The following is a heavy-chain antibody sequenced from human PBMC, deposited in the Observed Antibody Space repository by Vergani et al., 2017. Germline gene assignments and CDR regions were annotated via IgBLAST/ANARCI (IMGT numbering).Heavy chain of an antibody. CDR2: TRNKANSYTT. J-gene: IGHJ3*02. CDR1: GFTFSDHY. D-gene: IGHD2-2*01. V-gene: IGHV3-72*01. Sequence: EMQLVESGGGLVQPGGSLRLSCAASGFTFSDHYMDWVRQAPGKGLEWVGRTRNKANSYTTEYAASVKGRFIVSRDASESSLYLQMNSLQTEDTAVYYCARDRVVVVPAAMFRMLSPDAFDIWGQGTMVTVSS. CDR3: ARDRVVVVPAAMFRMLSPDAFDI.